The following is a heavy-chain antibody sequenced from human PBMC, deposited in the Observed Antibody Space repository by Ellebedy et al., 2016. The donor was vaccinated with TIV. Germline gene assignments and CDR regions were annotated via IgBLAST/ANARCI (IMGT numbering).Heavy chain of an antibody. CDR2: IRGSGGST. D-gene: IGHD3-10*01. J-gene: IGHJ4*02. Sequence: PGGSLRLSCAASGFTFSSYAMSWVRQAPGKGLEWVSAIRGSGGSTYYADSVRGRFTISRDNSKNPLYLQMNSLRAEDTAVYYCAKGGRLLWFGDWGQGTLVTVSS. V-gene: IGHV3-23*01. CDR1: GFTFSSYA. CDR3: AKGGRLLWFGD.